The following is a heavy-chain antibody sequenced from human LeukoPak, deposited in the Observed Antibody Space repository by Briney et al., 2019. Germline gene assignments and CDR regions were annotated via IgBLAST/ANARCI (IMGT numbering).Heavy chain of an antibody. V-gene: IGHV3-15*01. CDR2: IKSKTDGGTT. CDR3: TTGVIGVYYFDY. D-gene: IGHD3-10*01. J-gene: IGHJ4*02. Sequence: GGSLRLSCAASGFTFSSYAMSWVRQAPGKGLEWVGRIKSKTDGGTTDYAAPVKGRFTISRDDSKNTLYLQMNSLKTEDTAVYYCTTGVIGVYYFDYWGQGTLVTVSS. CDR1: GFTFSSYA.